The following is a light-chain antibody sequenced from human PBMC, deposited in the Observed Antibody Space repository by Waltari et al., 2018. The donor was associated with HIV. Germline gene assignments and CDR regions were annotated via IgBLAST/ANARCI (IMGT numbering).Light chain of an antibody. V-gene: IGLV2-14*03. CDR1: STDSRFYQH. J-gene: IGLJ2*01. Sequence: QSALTQPASVSGFPGQTINISCTGISTDSRFYQHVSWYQQHPGSVPRLIIYDIDSLPSGISVHFSGSRSGDSASLTISGLQSGDEAHYFCASNRLDSTLVFGGGTKLTIL. CDR3: ASNRLDSTLV. CDR2: DID.